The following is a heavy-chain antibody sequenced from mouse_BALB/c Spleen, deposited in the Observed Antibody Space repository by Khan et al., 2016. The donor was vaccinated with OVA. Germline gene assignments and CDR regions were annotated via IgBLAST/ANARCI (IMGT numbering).Heavy chain of an antibody. V-gene: IGHV3-2*02. CDR1: GYSITSGYG. D-gene: IGHD1-2*01. CDR3: TRSARIKF. J-gene: IGHJ2*01. CDR2: ISYSGST. Sequence: VQLKESGPGLVKPSQSLSLTCTVTGYSITSGYGWNWIRQFPGNKLEWMGYISYSGSTNYNPSLKRRISITRDTSKTQFFLQLNFVTTEDTDTYYCTRSARIKFWGQGTTLTVSS.